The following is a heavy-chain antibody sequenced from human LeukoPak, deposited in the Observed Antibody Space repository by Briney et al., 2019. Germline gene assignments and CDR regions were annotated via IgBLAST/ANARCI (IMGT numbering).Heavy chain of an antibody. V-gene: IGHV4-30-2*01. CDR2: IYHSGST. D-gene: IGHD2-15*01. Sequence: PSQTLSLTCAVSGGPISSGGYSWSWIRQPPGKGLEWIGYIYHSGSTYYNPSLKSRVTMSVDRSKNQFSLKLSSVTAADTAVYYCATSSVMSGSLDYWGQGTLVTVSS. CDR3: ATSSVMSGSLDY. CDR1: GGPISSGGYS. J-gene: IGHJ4*02.